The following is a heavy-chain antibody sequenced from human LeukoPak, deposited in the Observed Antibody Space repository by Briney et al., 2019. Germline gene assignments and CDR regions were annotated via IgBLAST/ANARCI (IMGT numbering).Heavy chain of an antibody. V-gene: IGHV4-59*01. CDR1: GGSISSYY. CDR2: IYYSGST. D-gene: IGHD3-3*01. Sequence: SETLSLTCTVSGGSISSYYWSWIRQPPGKELEWIGYIYYSGSTNYNPSLKSRVTISVDMSKNQFSLKLSSVTAADTAVYYCARDSDFWSGYYYFDYWGQGTLVTVSS. J-gene: IGHJ4*02. CDR3: ARDSDFWSGYYYFDY.